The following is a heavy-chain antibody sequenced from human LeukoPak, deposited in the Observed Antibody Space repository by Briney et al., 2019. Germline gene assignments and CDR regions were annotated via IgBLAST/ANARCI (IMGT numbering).Heavy chain of an antibody. D-gene: IGHD3-10*01. CDR1: GYTFSNYG. CDR3: ARDRGSLWFGELLNYGMDV. Sequence: ASVRVSCKASGYTFSNYGISWVRQAPGQRLEWMGWINAGNGNTKYSQKFQGRVTITRDTSASTAYMELSSLRSEDTAVYYCARDRGSLWFGELLNYGMDVWGQGTTVTVSS. J-gene: IGHJ6*02. V-gene: IGHV1-3*01. CDR2: INAGNGNT.